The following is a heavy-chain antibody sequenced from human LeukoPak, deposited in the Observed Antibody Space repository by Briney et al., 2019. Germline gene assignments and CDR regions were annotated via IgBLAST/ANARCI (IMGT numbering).Heavy chain of an antibody. Sequence: SGGSLRLSCAASGFTFSSYGMHSVRQAPGKGLEWVAVISYDGSNKYYADSVKGRFTISRDNSKNTLYLQMNSLRAEDTAVYYCAKDADYDILTAPPDYWGQGTLVTVSS. CDR1: GFTFSSYG. CDR2: ISYDGSNK. CDR3: AKDADYDILTAPPDY. J-gene: IGHJ4*02. V-gene: IGHV3-30*18. D-gene: IGHD3-9*01.